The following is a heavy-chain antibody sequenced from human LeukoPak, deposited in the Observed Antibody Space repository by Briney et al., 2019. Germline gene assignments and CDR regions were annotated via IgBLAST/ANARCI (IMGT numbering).Heavy chain of an antibody. CDR2: IYYSGST. CDR3: AYYGSGRKFDY. D-gene: IGHD3-10*01. Sequence: SETLSLTCTVSGVSISSYYWSWIRQPPGKGLEWIGYIYYSGSTNYNPSLKSRVTISVDTSKNQFSLKLSSVTAADTAVYYCAYYGSGRKFDYWGQGTLVTVSS. CDR1: GVSISSYY. J-gene: IGHJ4*02. V-gene: IGHV4-59*08.